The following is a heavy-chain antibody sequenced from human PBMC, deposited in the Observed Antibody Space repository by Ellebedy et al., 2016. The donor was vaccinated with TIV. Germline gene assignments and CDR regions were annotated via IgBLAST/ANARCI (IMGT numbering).Heavy chain of an antibody. D-gene: IGHD6-19*01. Sequence: GESLKISCAASGFTVSGNYMSWVRQAPGKGLAWVSVIYSDGSTFYADSVKGRLAISRDSSKNTLYLQMSSLRAEDTAVYYCARGITVADSRGFFYYYGLDVWGQGTTVTVFS. J-gene: IGHJ6*02. CDR2: IYSDGST. CDR3: ARGITVADSRGFFYYYGLDV. V-gene: IGHV3-66*01. CDR1: GFTVSGNY.